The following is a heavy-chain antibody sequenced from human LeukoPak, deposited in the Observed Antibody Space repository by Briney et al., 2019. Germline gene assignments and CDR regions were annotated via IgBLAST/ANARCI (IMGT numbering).Heavy chain of an antibody. CDR3: ARDRVDGVFSYYYYYYMDV. CDR2: ISSSSSYI. CDR1: GFIFSSYS. D-gene: IGHD2-8*01. J-gene: IGHJ6*03. V-gene: IGHV3-21*01. Sequence: GGSLRLSCAASGFIFSSYSMNWVRQAPGKGLEWVSSISSSSSYIYYADSVKGRFTISRDNAKNSLYLQMNSLRAEDTAVYYCARDRVDGVFSYYYYYYMDVWGKGTTVTVSS.